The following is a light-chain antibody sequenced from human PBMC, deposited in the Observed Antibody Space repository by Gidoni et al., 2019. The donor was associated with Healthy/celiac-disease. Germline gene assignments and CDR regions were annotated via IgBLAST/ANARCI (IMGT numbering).Light chain of an antibody. Sequence: QSALTQPASVSGSPGQSITISCTGTSSDVGGYNYVSWYQQHPGKAPKIMIYDVSNRPSGVFNRFSGSKSGNTASLTISGLQAEDEADYYCRSYTSSSTLVFGGGTKLTVL. J-gene: IGLJ2*01. CDR2: DVS. CDR1: SSDVGGYNY. CDR3: RSYTSSSTLV. V-gene: IGLV2-14*01.